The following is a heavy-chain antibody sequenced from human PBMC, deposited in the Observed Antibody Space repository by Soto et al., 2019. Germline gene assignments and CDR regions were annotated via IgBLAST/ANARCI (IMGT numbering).Heavy chain of an antibody. J-gene: IGHJ4*02. CDR2: ISVDGGST. CDR1: GLTLSRYP. Sequence: GGSLRLSCAASGLTLSRYPMSWVRQAPGKGLQWVSSISVDGGSTYYPDSVKGRFTISRDSSNNTLYLQMNSLRAEDTAVYYCAKDGIRGIHIDNWGQGTLVTVSS. CDR3: AKDGIRGIHIDN. V-gene: IGHV3-23*01.